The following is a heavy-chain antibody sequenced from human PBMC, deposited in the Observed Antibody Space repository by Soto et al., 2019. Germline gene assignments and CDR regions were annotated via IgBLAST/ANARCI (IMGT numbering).Heavy chain of an antibody. V-gene: IGHV4-34*01. J-gene: IGHJ6*02. D-gene: IGHD3-9*01. CDR3: ARAPTRLIRYFDWSSPYYYGMDV. Sequence: QVQLQQWGAGLLKPSETLSLTCAVYGGSFSGYYWSWIRQPPGKGLEWIGEINHSGSTNYNPSLKSRVTISVDTSKNQFSLKLSSVTAADTAVYYCARAPTRLIRYFDWSSPYYYGMDVWGQGTTVTVSS. CDR2: INHSGST. CDR1: GGSFSGYY.